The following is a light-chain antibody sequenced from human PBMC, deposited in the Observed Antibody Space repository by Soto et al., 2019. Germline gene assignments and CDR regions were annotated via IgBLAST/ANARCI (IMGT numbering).Light chain of an antibody. J-gene: IGKJ4*01. CDR1: QSVLYSSNNKNY. Sequence: DIVMTQSPDSLAVSLGERATINCKSSQSVLYSSNNKNYLAWYQQKPGQPPKLLIYWASTREYGVPGRFSGSGSGTEFTLTISSLQAEDVAVYYCQQYYSTPLTFGGGTKVEIK. CDR3: QQYYSTPLT. V-gene: IGKV4-1*01. CDR2: WAS.